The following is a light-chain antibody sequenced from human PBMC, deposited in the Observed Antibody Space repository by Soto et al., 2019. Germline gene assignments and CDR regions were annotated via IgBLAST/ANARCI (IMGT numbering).Light chain of an antibody. CDR2: GAS. J-gene: IGKJ2*01. V-gene: IGKV3-20*01. CDR3: HHYGYGADT. CDR1: ESVRNNS. Sequence: LILTQSPVTLSLSPGERATLSCRASESVRNNSLAWYQQHPGQAPRLLIFGASSRATGIPDRFTGTGSGADFSLTISRLEPDDSAVYFCHHYGYGADTFGQGTKLEIK.